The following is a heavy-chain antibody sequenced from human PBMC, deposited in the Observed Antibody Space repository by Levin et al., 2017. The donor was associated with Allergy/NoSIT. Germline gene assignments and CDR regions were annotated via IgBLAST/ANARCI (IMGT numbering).Heavy chain of an antibody. CDR1: GFTFSDYY. J-gene: IGHJ4*02. CDR3: ARAHIVLMVYATPRYFDY. CDR2: ISSSGSTI. D-gene: IGHD2-8*01. V-gene: IGHV3-11*01. Sequence: GGSLRLSCAASGFTFSDYYMSWIRQAPGKGLEWVSYISSSGSTIYYADSVKGRFTISRDNAKNSLYLQMNSLRAEDTAVYYCARAHIVLMVYATPRYFDYWGQGTLVTVSS.